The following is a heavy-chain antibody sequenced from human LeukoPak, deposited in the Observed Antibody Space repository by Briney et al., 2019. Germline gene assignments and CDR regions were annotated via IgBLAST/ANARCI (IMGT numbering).Heavy chain of an antibody. J-gene: IGHJ4*02. CDR2: IKEDGSEK. Sequence: GGSLRLSCAASGVTFRDYWMSWVRQAPGKGLEWVANIKEDGSEKHYVDSVKGRFTISRDNAKNSLYLQSLYLQMNSLRAEDTAVYYCARAHYSSFDYWGQGTLVTVPS. D-gene: IGHD3-22*01. CDR1: GVTFRDYW. V-gene: IGHV3-7*01. CDR3: ARAHYSSFDY.